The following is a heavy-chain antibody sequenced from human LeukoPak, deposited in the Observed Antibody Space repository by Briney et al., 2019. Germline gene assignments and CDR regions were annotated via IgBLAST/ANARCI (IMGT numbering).Heavy chain of an antibody. J-gene: IGHJ4*02. CDR3: ARGPFSPYYYDSSGYYYFDY. CDR1: GGSFSGYY. CDR2: INHSGST. V-gene: IGHV4-34*01. D-gene: IGHD3-22*01. Sequence: SETLSLTCAVYGGSFSGYYWSWIRQPPGKGLEWIGEINHSGSTNYNPSLKSRVTISVDTSKNQFSLKLSSVTAADTAVYYCARGPFSPYYYDSSGYYYFDYWGQGTLVTVSS.